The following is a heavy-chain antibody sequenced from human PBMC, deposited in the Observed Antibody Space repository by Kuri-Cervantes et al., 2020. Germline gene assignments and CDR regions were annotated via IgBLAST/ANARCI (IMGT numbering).Heavy chain of an antibody. Sequence: SGPTLVKPTQTLTLTCTFPGFSLSTSGMCVSWIRQPPGKALEWLALIYWDDDKRYSPSLKSRLTISKDTSKNQVVLTMTNMDPVDTATYYCARIYGSSGLDYWGQGTLVTVSS. J-gene: IGHJ4*02. CDR1: GFSLSTSGMC. CDR3: ARIYGSSGLDY. D-gene: IGHD6-19*01. CDR2: IYWDDDK. V-gene: IGHV2-70*01.